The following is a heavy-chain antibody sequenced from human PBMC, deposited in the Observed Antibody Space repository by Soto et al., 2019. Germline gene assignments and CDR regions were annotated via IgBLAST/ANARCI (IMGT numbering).Heavy chain of an antibody. D-gene: IGHD3-10*01. CDR2: ISPMFGAA. CDR3: AREVQVHTPAFVY. J-gene: IGHJ4*01. Sequence: QVQMVKSGAEMKKPGSSVKVSCQSSGGTFNTYAMNWVRQAPGQGPEWMGDISPMFGAANYAPKFQGRVTITADESTGTSYMQLSSLTSEDTALYFCAREVQVHTPAFVYWGQGTLLTVSS. V-gene: IGHV1-69*19. CDR1: GGTFNTYA.